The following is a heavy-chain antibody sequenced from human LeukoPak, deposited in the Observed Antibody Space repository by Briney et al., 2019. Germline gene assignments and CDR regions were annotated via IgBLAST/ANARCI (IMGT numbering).Heavy chain of an antibody. CDR2: IDSSGGYM. Sequence: GGSLRLSCEASGFTFNTYSMNWARQAPGKGLEWVSSIDSSGGYMFYADSVKGRFIISRDNAKDSLYLQMNSLRVEDTAVYYCARPGSELRFLEWLFGMDVWGKGTTVTVSS. V-gene: IGHV3-21*06. CDR3: ARPGSELRFLEWLFGMDV. CDR1: GFTFNTYS. J-gene: IGHJ6*04. D-gene: IGHD3-3*01.